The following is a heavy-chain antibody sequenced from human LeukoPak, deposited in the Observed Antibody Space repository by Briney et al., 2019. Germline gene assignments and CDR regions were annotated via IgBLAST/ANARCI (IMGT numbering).Heavy chain of an antibody. CDR3: ARLKYGDYGLYYFDY. J-gene: IGHJ4*02. CDR2: IYYSNT. D-gene: IGHD4-17*01. CDR1: GGSISSYY. Sequence: SETLSLTCTVSGGSISSYYWSWIRQPPGKGLESIGYIYYSNTNYDPSLKSRVTISVDTSKNQFSLKLSSVTAADTAVHYCARLKYGDYGLYYFDYWGQGTLVTVSS. V-gene: IGHV4-59*08.